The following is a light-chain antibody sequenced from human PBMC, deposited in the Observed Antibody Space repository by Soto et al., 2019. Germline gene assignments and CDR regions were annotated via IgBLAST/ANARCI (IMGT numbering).Light chain of an antibody. V-gene: IGKV3-20*01. CDR3: QQYGSSPLT. Sequence: EVVLTQSPATLSLSPGERATLSCRASQSVSNSLAWYQQKPGQAPRLLIYGASGRATGIPDRFSGSGSGTDFTLTISRLEPEDLAVYYCQQYGSSPLTFGGGTKVDIK. J-gene: IGKJ4*01. CDR1: QSVSNS. CDR2: GAS.